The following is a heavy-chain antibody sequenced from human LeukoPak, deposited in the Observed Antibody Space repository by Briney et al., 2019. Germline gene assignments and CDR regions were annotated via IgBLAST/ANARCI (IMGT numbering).Heavy chain of an antibody. CDR3: ASAAVWLAFDQ. D-gene: IGHD3-16*01. CDR2: TYHRGST. Sequence: SETLSLTCTVSGGXSSSYQCSWLRQPPGKGLEWIGRTYHRGSTNYNPSLKSRVTISVDTSKNQFSLEVRSVTAADTAVYYCASAAVWLAFDQWGQGTLVTVSS. J-gene: IGHJ4*02. V-gene: IGHV4-59*08. CDR1: GGXSSSYQ.